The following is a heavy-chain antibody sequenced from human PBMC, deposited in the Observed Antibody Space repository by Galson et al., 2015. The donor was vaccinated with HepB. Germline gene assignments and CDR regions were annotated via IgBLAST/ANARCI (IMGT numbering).Heavy chain of an antibody. Sequence: QSGAEVKKPGESLKISCKGSGYSFTNYWIGWVRQMPGKGLEWMGFIYPDNSDTRYSPSFQGQVSISADKSVSAAYLQWSSLKASDSAMYFCARGTITTRHFDLWGQGTLVTVSS. J-gene: IGHJ4*02. D-gene: IGHD4-17*01. CDR3: ARGTITTRHFDL. CDR2: IYPDNSDT. V-gene: IGHV5-51*01. CDR1: GYSFTNYW.